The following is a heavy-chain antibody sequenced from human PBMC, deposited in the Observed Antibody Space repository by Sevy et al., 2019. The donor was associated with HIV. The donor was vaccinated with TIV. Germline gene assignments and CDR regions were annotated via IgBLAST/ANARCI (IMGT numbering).Heavy chain of an antibody. CDR3: TTGRGAY. V-gene: IGHV3-15*01. CDR2: IKSKTDGGTT. CDR1: GFTFSNAW. Sequence: LSLTCAASGFTFSNAWMSWVRQAPGKGLEWVGRIKSKTDGGTTDYAAPVKGRFTISRDDSKNTLYLQMNSLKTEDTAVCYCTTGRGAYWGQRTLVTVSS. D-gene: IGHD3-16*01. J-gene: IGHJ4*02.